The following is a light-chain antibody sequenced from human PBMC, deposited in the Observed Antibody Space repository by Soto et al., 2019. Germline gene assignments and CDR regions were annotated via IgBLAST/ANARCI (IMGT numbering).Light chain of an antibody. J-gene: IGKJ4*01. V-gene: IGKV3-20*01. CDR2: GAS. Sequence: VLTQSPGTLSLSPGERATLSCRASQSISSTSLAWYQHQPGQAPRLLVYGASVRASGIPDRFSGGGSGTDFTLTISRLEPEDFAVYYCQRYGNSPPLTIGGGTKVEIK. CDR3: QRYGNSPPLT. CDR1: QSISSTS.